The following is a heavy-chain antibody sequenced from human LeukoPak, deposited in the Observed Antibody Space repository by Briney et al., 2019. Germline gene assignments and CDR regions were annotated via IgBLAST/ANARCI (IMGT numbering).Heavy chain of an antibody. CDR1: GGSISSYY. Sequence: SETLSLTCTVSGGSISSYYWSWIRQPPGKGLEWIGYIYTSGSTNYNPSLKSRVTISADTSKNQFSLKLSSVTAADTAVYYCARRGTSWFDPWGQGTLVTVSS. V-gene: IGHV4-4*09. J-gene: IGHJ5*02. CDR2: IYTSGST. CDR3: ARRGTSWFDP. D-gene: IGHD2-2*01.